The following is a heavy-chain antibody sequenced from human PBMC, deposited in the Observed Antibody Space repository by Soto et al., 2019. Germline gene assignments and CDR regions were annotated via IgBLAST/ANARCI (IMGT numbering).Heavy chain of an antibody. CDR1: GYTFTSYG. CDR2: INAGNGNT. CDR3: ARAERLAAASSGH. Sequence: ASVKVSCKASGYTFTSYGMSWVRQAPGQRLEWMGWINAGNGNTKYSQKLQGRVTITRDTSASTAYMELSSLRSEDTAVYYCARAERLAAASSGHWGQGTLVTVSS. J-gene: IGHJ4*02. D-gene: IGHD6-13*01. V-gene: IGHV1-3*01.